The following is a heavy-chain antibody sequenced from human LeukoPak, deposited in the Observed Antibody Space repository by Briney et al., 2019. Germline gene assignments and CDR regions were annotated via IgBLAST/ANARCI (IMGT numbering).Heavy chain of an antibody. D-gene: IGHD4-17*01. CDR3: ARVPTPDRLYGDYEPYGMDV. V-gene: IGHV1-3*01. CDR1: GYTFTSYA. CDR2: INAGNGNT. Sequence: ASVKVSCKASGYTFTSYAMHWVRQAPGQRLEWMGWINAGNGNTKYSQKFQGRVTITRDTSASTAYMELSSLRSEDTAVYYCARVPTPDRLYGDYEPYGMDVWGQGTTVTVSS. J-gene: IGHJ6*02.